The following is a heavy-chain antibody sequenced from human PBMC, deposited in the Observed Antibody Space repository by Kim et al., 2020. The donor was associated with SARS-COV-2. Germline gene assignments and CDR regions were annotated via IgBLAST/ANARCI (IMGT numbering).Heavy chain of an antibody. CDR3: ARDWSKDAQGY. CDR1: GYTFTSYY. J-gene: IGHJ4*02. Sequence: ASVKVSCKASGYTFTSYYMHWVRQAPGQGLEWMGIINPSGGSTSYAQKFQGRVTMTRDTSTSTVYMELSSLRSEDMAVYYCARDWSKDAQGYWGQGTLVTVSS. V-gene: IGHV1-46*01. CDR2: INPSGGST.